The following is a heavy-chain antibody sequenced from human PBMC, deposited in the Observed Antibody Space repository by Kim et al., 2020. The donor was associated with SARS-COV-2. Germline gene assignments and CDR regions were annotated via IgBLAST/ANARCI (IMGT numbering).Heavy chain of an antibody. CDR2: IKSKTDGEAT. CDR1: GFPFSNVW. J-gene: IGHJ4*02. Sequence: GGSLRLFCAASGFPFSNVWMSWVRQAPGRGLEWVGRIKSKTDGEATDYAAPVKGRFTMSRDDSKNTLHLQMNSLETEDTGVYYCTTLISAAGRGYWGQGT. V-gene: IGHV3-15*01. D-gene: IGHD6-13*01. CDR3: TTLISAAGRGY.